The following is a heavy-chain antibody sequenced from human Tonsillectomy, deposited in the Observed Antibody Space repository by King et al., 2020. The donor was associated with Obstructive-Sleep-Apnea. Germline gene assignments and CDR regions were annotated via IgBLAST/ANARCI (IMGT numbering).Heavy chain of an antibody. J-gene: IGHJ5*02. CDR1: GFTFSHYT. CDR2: ISGNSYYI. D-gene: IGHD6-19*01. V-gene: IGHV3-21*01. CDR3: VTDSSGWYSLFGGP. Sequence: VQLVESGGGLVKPGGSLRLSCAASGFTFSHYTMNWVRQAPGRGLEWVSSISGNSYYIYYADSVKGRFTISRDNASLYLQMNSLRGEDTAVYYCVTDSSGWYSLFGGPWGQGALVTVSS.